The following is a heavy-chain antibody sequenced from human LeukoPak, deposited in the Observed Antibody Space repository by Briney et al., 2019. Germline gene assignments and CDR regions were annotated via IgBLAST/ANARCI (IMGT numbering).Heavy chain of an antibody. CDR1: GGSLSGYY. V-gene: IGHV4-39*01. CDR3: ARRLAGTEDY. J-gene: IGHJ4*02. Sequence: TSETLSLTCAVYGGSLSGYYWGWIRQPPGKGLEWIGSIYYSGSTYYNPSLKSRVAISVDTSKNQFSLKLSSVTAADTAVYYCARRLAGTEDYWGQGTLVTVSS. CDR2: IYYSGST. D-gene: IGHD6-13*01.